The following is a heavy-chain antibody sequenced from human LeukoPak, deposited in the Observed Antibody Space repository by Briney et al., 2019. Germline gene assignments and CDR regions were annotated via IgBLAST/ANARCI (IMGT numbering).Heavy chain of an antibody. Sequence: GGSLRLSCAASGFTFSTYSMHWVRQAPGRGLAWVANIKEDGSEKNYVDSVKGRFTISRDNAKNSLYLQMNSLRAEDTAVYYCARVRADYGSGSKYYFDYWGQGTLVTVSS. CDR2: IKEDGSEK. D-gene: IGHD3-10*01. J-gene: IGHJ4*02. CDR1: GFTFSTYS. V-gene: IGHV3-7*01. CDR3: ARVRADYGSGSKYYFDY.